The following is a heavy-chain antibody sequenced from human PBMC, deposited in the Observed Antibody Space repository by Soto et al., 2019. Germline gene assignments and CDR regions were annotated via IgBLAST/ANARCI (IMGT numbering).Heavy chain of an antibody. CDR1: GYTFTSYD. J-gene: IGHJ4*02. Sequence: QVQLVQSGAEVKKPGASVKVYCKASGYTFTSYDINWVRQATGQGREWMGWMNHNSGNTGYAQKFKGRVTMTRNTSISPAYRELSTLRAEDTAVYYCATSLAGAGTFDYWGQGTLVTVSS. V-gene: IGHV1-8*01. D-gene: IGHD6-13*01. CDR2: MNHNSGNT. CDR3: ATSLAGAGTFDY.